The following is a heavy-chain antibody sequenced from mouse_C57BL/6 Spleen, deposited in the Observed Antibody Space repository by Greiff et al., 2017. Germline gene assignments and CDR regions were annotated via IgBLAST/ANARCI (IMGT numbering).Heavy chain of an antibody. Sequence: QVQLQQPGAELVKPGASVKLSCKASGYTFTSYWMHWVKQRPGQGLEWIGMIHPNSGSTNYNEKFKSKATLTVDKSSSTAYMQLSSLTSEDSAVYYCARGVDYYGSSDWYFDVWGTGTTVTVSS. CDR3: ARGVDYYGSSDWYFDV. V-gene: IGHV1-64*01. CDR2: IHPNSGST. CDR1: GYTFTSYW. D-gene: IGHD1-1*01. J-gene: IGHJ1*03.